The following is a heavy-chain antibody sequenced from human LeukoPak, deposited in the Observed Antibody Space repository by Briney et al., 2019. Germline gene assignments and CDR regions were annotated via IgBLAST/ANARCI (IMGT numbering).Heavy chain of an antibody. J-gene: IGHJ4*02. Sequence: GGSLRLSCVASGFTFSSYGMHWVRQAPGKGPEWVAVIWFDGSNKYYADSVKGRFTISRDNSKNTLYLEMNSLRAEDTAVYYCASAAGPFDNWGQGTLVTVSS. CDR3: ASAAGPFDN. D-gene: IGHD6-13*01. V-gene: IGHV3-33*01. CDR1: GFTFSSYG. CDR2: IWFDGSNK.